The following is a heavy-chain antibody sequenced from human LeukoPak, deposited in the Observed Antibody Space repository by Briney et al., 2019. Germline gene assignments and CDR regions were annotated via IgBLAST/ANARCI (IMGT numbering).Heavy chain of an antibody. V-gene: IGHV1-2*02. CDR2: INPNSGGT. CDR3: ARVDDTAMPGVY. J-gene: IGHJ4*02. CDR1: GYTFTDYY. Sequence: GASVKVSCKASGYTFTDYYLHWVRQAPGQGLEWMGWINPNSGGTNYAQKFQGRVTMIRDTSISTAYMELSSLRSDDTAMYYCARVDDTAMPGVYWGQGTLVTVSS. D-gene: IGHD5-18*01.